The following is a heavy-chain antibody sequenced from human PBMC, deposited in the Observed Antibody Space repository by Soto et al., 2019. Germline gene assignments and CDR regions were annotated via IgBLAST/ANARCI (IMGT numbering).Heavy chain of an antibody. Sequence: GGSLRLSCAASGFTFDDYAMHWVRQAPGKGLEWVSGISWNSGSIGYADSVKGRFTISRDNAKNSLYLQMNSLRAEDTALYYCEKDMGSGSYEGGAFDIWGPGTMVTVSS. D-gene: IGHD1-26*01. CDR1: GFTFDDYA. CDR2: ISWNSGSI. CDR3: EKDMGSGSYEGGAFDI. J-gene: IGHJ3*02. V-gene: IGHV3-9*01.